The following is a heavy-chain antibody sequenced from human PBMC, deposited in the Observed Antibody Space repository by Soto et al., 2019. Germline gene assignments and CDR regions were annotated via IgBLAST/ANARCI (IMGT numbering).Heavy chain of an antibody. D-gene: IGHD3-10*01. V-gene: IGHV4-34*01. CDR1: GGSFSGYY. Sequence: SETLSLTCPAYGGSFSGYYWSWIRQPPGKGLEWIGEINHSGSTNYNPSLKSRVTISVDTSKNQFSLKLSSVTAADTAVYYCARGKYITMVRGGYYYYYGMDVWGQGTTVTVSS. CDR3: ARGKYITMVRGGYYYYYGMDV. J-gene: IGHJ6*02. CDR2: INHSGST.